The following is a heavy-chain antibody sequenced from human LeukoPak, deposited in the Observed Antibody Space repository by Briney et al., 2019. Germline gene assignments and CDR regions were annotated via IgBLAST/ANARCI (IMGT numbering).Heavy chain of an antibody. J-gene: IGHJ4*02. CDR3: AKAGSIRFDY. Sequence: GGSLRLSCAASGFTFSSSAMSWVRQAPGKGLEWVSGINNSGGGTYYADSVKGRFTISRDNSKNMLYLQMNSLRAEDTAAYYCAKAGSIRFDYWGQGALVTVSS. V-gene: IGHV3-23*01. CDR2: INNSGGGT. CDR1: GFTFSSSA. D-gene: IGHD1-26*01.